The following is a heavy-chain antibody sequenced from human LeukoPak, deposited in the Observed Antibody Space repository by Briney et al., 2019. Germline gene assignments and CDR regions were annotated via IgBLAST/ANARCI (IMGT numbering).Heavy chain of an antibody. V-gene: IGHV1-2*02. D-gene: IGHD3-3*01. CDR2: INPNSGGT. Sequence: ASVKVSCKASGYTFTGYYMHWVRQAPGQGLEWMGWINPNSGGTNYAQKFQGRVTMTRDTSISTAYMELSRLRSDDTAVYYCARARYDFWSGYYFDYWGQGNLVTVSS. CDR1: GYTFTGYY. J-gene: IGHJ4*02. CDR3: ARARYDFWSGYYFDY.